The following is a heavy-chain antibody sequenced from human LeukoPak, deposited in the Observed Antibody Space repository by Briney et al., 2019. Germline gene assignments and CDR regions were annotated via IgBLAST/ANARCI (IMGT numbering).Heavy chain of an antibody. CDR2: INHGGST. D-gene: IGHD4-23*01. CDR1: GGSLSAYY. J-gene: IGHJ1*01. Sequence: SETLSLTCAVYGGSLSAYYWTWIRQPPGKGLEWIGEINHGGSTNYNPSLKSRVTISVDTSKNQFSLKLSSVTAADTAVYYCARCLDYGGNSRVFQHWGQGTLVTVS. CDR3: ARCLDYGGNSRVFQH. V-gene: IGHV4-34*01.